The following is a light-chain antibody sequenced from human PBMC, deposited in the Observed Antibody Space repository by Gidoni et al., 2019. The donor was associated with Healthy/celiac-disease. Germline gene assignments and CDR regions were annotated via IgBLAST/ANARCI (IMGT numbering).Light chain of an antibody. CDR2: GAS. CDR1: QRVSSN. CDR3: QQYNNWPWT. J-gene: IGKJ1*01. Sequence: DIVMTPSPATLSVSPGERATLSCRASQRVSSNVAWYQQKPGQAPRLLIYGASTRATGIPARFSGRGSGTEFTLTISSLQAEDVAVYYCQQYNNWPWTFGQGTKVEIK. V-gene: IGKV3-15*01.